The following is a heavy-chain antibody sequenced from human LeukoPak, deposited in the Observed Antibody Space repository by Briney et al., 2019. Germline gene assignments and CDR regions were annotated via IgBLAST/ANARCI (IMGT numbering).Heavy chain of an antibody. CDR1: GFTVSSNY. Sequence: PGGSLRLSCAASGFTVSSNYMSWVRQAPGKGLEWVSSISSGGSYIYYADSVKGRFTISRDNAKNSLYLQMNSLRAEDTAVYYCARDGYSGTPDWFDPWGQGTLVTVSS. V-gene: IGHV3-21*01. CDR2: ISSGGSYI. CDR3: ARDGYSGTPDWFDP. D-gene: IGHD5-12*01. J-gene: IGHJ5*02.